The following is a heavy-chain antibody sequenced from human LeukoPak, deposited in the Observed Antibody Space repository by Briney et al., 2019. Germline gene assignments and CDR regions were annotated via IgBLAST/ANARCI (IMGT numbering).Heavy chain of an antibody. CDR1: GFTFSSYE. V-gene: IGHV3-20*04. CDR3: ARDLGVVALSYYYYYMDV. J-gene: IGHJ6*03. Sequence: GGSLRLSCAASGFTFSSYEMNWVRQAPGKGLEWVSGLNWNGGTTGYADSVEGRFTISRDNAKNSLYLQMNSLRAEDTALYYCARDLGVVALSYYYYYMDVWGKGTTVTVSS. D-gene: IGHD2-21*01. CDR2: LNWNGGTT.